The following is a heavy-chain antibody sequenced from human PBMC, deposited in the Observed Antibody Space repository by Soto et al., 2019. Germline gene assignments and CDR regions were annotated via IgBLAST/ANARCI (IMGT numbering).Heavy chain of an antibody. V-gene: IGHV1-18*01. J-gene: IGHJ4*02. CDR2: ISAYNGNT. CDR1: GYTFTSYG. Sequence: ASVKVSCKASGYTFTSYGISWVRQAPGQGLEWMGWISAYNGNTNYAQRLQGRVTMTTDTSTSTAYMELRSLRSDDTAAYYCAREPSQYYYGSGSPDYWGQGTLVTVSS. CDR3: AREPSQYYYGSGSPDY. D-gene: IGHD3-10*01.